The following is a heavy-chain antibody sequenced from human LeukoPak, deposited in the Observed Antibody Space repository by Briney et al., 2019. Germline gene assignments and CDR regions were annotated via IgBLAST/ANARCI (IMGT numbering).Heavy chain of an antibody. Sequence: SETLSLTCTVSGGSISSSSYYWGWIRQPPGKGLEWIGSIYYSGSTYYNPSLKSRVTISVDTSKNQFSLKLSSVTAADTAVYYCARVQRITMIVVVITTLEEETIDYWGQGTLVTVSS. J-gene: IGHJ4*02. D-gene: IGHD3-22*01. CDR3: ARVQRITMIVVVITTLEEETIDY. CDR1: GGSISSSSYY. CDR2: IYYSGST. V-gene: IGHV4-39*01.